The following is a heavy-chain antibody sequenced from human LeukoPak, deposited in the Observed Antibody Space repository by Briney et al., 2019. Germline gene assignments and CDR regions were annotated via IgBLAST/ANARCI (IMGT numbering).Heavy chain of an antibody. CDR3: ARLTTTVTTPFDY. V-gene: IGHV3-64*04. CDR2: ISSNGGST. J-gene: IGHJ4*02. Sequence: GGSLRLSCSASGFTFSSYAMHWVRQAPGKGLEYVSAISSNGGSTYYADSVKGRFTISRDNAKNSLYLQMNSLRAEDTAVYYCARLTTTVTTPFDYWGQGTLVTVSS. CDR1: GFTFSSYA. D-gene: IGHD4-17*01.